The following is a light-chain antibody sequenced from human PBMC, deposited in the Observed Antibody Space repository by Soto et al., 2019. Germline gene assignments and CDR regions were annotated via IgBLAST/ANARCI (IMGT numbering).Light chain of an antibody. V-gene: IGKV3-11*01. Sequence: EIVLTQSPATLSLSPGERATLSCRASQSVSSYLAWYQQKPGQAPRLLIYDASNRATGIPARFSGSGSGTDFTITISSLEPDDCAVYYCQQRSDWPCTFGGGNKVQIK. CDR1: QSVSSY. J-gene: IGKJ4*01. CDR3: QQRSDWPCT. CDR2: DAS.